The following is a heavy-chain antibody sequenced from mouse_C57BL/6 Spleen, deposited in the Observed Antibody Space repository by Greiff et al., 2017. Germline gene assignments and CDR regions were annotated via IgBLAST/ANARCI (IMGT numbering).Heavy chain of an antibody. Sequence: EVQLVESGGDLVKPGGSLKLSCAASGFTFSSYGMSWVRQTPDKRLEWVATISRGGSYTYYTDSVKGRFTLSRDNAKNTLYRQLSSLKSEDTAMYNGARPVDWHLYYFDYWGQGTTLTVSS. D-gene: IGHD2-13*01. CDR1: GFTFSSYG. V-gene: IGHV5-6*01. J-gene: IGHJ2*01. CDR3: ARPVDWHLYYFDY. CDR2: ISRGGSYT.